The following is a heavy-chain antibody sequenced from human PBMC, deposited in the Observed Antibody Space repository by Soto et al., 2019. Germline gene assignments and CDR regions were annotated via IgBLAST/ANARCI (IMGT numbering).Heavy chain of an antibody. CDR1: GFTFSSYG. CDR2: ISYDGSNK. J-gene: IGHJ4*02. Sequence: PGGSLRLSCAASGFTFSSYGMHWVRQAPGKGLEWVAVISYDGSNKYYADSVKGRFTISRDNSKNTLYLQMNSLRAEDTAVYYCAKENTMVRAKPQKPYYFDYWGQGTLVTVSS. V-gene: IGHV3-30*18. CDR3: AKENTMVRAKPQKPYYFDY. D-gene: IGHD3-10*01.